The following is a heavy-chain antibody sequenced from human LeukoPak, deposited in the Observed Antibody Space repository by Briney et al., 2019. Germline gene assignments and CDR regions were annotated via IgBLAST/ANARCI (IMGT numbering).Heavy chain of an antibody. CDR1: GVSISSTEW. D-gene: IGHD3-9*01. J-gene: IGHJ4*02. Sequence: SETLSLTCAVSGVSISSTEWWIWVRQSPGQGLEWIGEIHRDGRTRYSPSLTSRVSMSIDYSKNQFSLKVSSVTAAATAIYYCGKTDIWFNPIDYWGPGSLVIVSS. CDR3: GKTDIWFNPIDY. V-gene: IGHV4-4*02. CDR2: IHRDGRT.